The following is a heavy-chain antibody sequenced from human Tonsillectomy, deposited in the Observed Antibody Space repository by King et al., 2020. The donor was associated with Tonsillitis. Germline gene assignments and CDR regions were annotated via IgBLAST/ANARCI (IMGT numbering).Heavy chain of an antibody. Sequence: VQLVESGGGLVQPGGSLRLSCSASGFTFSSYAMHWVRQAPGKGLEYVSAISSNGGSTYYADSVKGRFTISRDNSKNTLYLQMSSLRAEDTAVYYCVKHSGGYVFYYYMDVWGKGTAVSVSS. CDR3: VKHSGGYVFYYYMDV. CDR2: ISSNGGST. D-gene: IGHD1-26*01. CDR1: GFTFSSYA. V-gene: IGHV3-64D*06. J-gene: IGHJ6*03.